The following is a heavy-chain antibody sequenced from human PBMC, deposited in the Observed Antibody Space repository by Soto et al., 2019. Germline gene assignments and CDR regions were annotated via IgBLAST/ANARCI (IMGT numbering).Heavy chain of an antibody. J-gene: IGHJ6*02. CDR1: GFTFSSYE. CDR3: ARDFRYYGMGYYYYGMDV. V-gene: IGHV3-48*03. D-gene: IGHD3-10*01. CDR2: ISSSGSTI. Sequence: PGGSLRLSCAASGFTFSSYEMNWVRQAPGKGLEWVSYISSSGSTIYYADSVKGRFTISRDNAKNSLYLQMNSLRAEDTAVYYCARDFRYYGMGYYYYGMDVWGQGTTVTVSS.